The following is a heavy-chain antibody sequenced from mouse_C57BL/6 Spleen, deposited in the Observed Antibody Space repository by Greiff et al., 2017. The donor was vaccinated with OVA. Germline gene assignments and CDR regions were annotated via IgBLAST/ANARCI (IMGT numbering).Heavy chain of an antibody. J-gene: IGHJ4*01. D-gene: IGHD2-3*01. CDR1: GYSITSGYY. CDR3: ARGLLDYAMDY. V-gene: IGHV3-6*01. Sequence: EVKLVESGPGLVKPSQSLSLTCSVTGYSITSGYYWNWIRQFPGNKLEWMGYISYDGSNNYNPSLKNRISITRDTSKNQFFLKLNSVTTEDTATYYCARGLLDYAMDYWGQGTSVTVSS. CDR2: ISYDGSN.